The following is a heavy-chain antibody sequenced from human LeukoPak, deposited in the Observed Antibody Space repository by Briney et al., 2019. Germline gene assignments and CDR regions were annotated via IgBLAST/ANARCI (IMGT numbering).Heavy chain of an antibody. CDR3: AGAIRIAAAGKVFDI. Sequence: SGTLSLTCAVSGGSISSSNWGSWVRQPPGKGLEWIGEIYHSGSTNYNPSLKSRVTISVDKSKNQFSLKLSSVTAADTAVYYCAGAIRIAAAGKVFDIWGQGTMVTVSS. D-gene: IGHD6-13*01. CDR2: IYHSGST. V-gene: IGHV4-4*02. J-gene: IGHJ3*02. CDR1: GGSISSSNW.